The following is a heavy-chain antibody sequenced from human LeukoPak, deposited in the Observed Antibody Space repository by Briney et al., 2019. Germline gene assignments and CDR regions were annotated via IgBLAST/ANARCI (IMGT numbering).Heavy chain of an antibody. J-gene: IGHJ4*02. Sequence: PGGSLRLSCAASGFTFSSYSMNWVRQAPGKGLDWVSYISSSSSTIYYADSVKGRFTISRDNAKNSLYLQMNSLRAEDTAVYYCARVTMVRGVITDYWGQGTLVTVSS. CDR3: ARVTMVRGVITDY. D-gene: IGHD3-10*01. CDR2: ISSSSSTI. CDR1: GFTFSSYS. V-gene: IGHV3-48*01.